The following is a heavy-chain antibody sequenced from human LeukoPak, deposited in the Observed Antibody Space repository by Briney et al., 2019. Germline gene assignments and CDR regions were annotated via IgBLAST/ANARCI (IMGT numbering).Heavy chain of an antibody. Sequence: GGSLRLSCAASGFTFSDAWMSWVRQAPGKGLEWVAFIRYDGSNKYYADSVKGRFTISRDNSKNTLYLQMNSLRAEDTAVYYCAKIPPYDILTGYYYDAFDIWGQGTMVTVSS. CDR3: AKIPPYDILTGYYYDAFDI. CDR1: GFTFSDAW. J-gene: IGHJ3*02. CDR2: IRYDGSNK. V-gene: IGHV3-30*02. D-gene: IGHD3-9*01.